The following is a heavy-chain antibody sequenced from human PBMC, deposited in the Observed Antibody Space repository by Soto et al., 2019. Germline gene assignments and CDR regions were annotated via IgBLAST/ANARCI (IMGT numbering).Heavy chain of an antibody. CDR1: GFSFTSYW. Sequence: EVQLVESGGGLVQPGGSLRVSCAASGFSFTSYWMSWVRQAPGKGREWEANIKEDGSAKYYLDSVKGRFTISRDNAKNSLYLQMSSLRAEDTAVYYCAREDFYRFDYWGRGNLVTVSS. CDR2: IKEDGSAK. V-gene: IGHV3-7*01. J-gene: IGHJ4*02. CDR3: AREDFYRFDY.